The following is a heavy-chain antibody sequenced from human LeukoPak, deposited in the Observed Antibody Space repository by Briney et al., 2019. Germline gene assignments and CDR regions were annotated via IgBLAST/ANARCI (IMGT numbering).Heavy chain of an antibody. V-gene: IGHV3-23*01. D-gene: IGHD3-22*01. J-gene: IGHJ4*02. CDR3: AKDSIGYYKPFDY. CDR1: GFTFSSYA. CDR2: ISGSGSNT. Sequence: GGSLRLSCAASGFTFSSYAMNWVRQAPGKGLEWVSAISGSGSNTYYSDSVKGRFTISRDNSKNTLYLQMNSLRAEDTAVYYCAKDSIGYYKPFDYWGQGSLVTASS.